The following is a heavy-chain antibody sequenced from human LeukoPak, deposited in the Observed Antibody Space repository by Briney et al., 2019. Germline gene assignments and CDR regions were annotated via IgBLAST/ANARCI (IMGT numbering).Heavy chain of an antibody. CDR1: GVTFRTYA. D-gene: IGHD2-2*01. Sequence: GGSLRLSCAASGVTFRTYAMNWVRQAPGEGRKWVSCITGDSAYIYYAASVKGRFTISRDNAKNSLYLQMTSLRAEDTAVYYCARYGVSSSTSYIDFWGQGTLVTVSS. J-gene: IGHJ4*02. CDR2: ITGDSAYI. V-gene: IGHV3-21*01. CDR3: ARYGVSSSTSYIDF.